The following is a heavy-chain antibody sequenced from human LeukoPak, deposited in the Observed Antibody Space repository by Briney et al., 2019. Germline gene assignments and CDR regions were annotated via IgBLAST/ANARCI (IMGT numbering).Heavy chain of an antibody. D-gene: IGHD6-13*01. V-gene: IGHV3-23*01. Sequence: GGSLRLSCVASGFTFSIYIMGWVRQAPGKGLEWVSIISENGSNTYHTDSVKGRFTVSRDNSKNTLYLEMNSLTAEHTAVYYCAKGPYSSNWYYFDYWGQGTLVTVSS. CDR2: ISENGSNT. CDR1: GFTFSIYI. CDR3: AKGPYSSNWYYFDY. J-gene: IGHJ4*02.